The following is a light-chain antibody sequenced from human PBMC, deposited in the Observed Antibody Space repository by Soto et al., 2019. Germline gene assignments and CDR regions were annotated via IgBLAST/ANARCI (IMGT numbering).Light chain of an antibody. J-gene: IGLJ2*01. CDR3: QVWDSSSDRGV. CDR2: YDS. V-gene: IGLV3-21*04. CDR1: NIGSKS. Sequence: SYELTQPPSVSVAPGKTARITCGGNNIGSKSVHWYQQKSGQAPVLVIYYDSDRPSGIPERFSGSNSGNTATLTISRVEAGDEADYYCQVWDSSSDRGVFGGGTKLTVL.